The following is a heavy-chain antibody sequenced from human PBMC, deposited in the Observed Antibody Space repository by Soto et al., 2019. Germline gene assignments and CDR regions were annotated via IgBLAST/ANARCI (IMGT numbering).Heavy chain of an antibody. J-gene: IGHJ6*02. Sequence: GESLRLSCAASGFTVSSNYMSWVRQAPGKGLEWVSVIYSGGSTYYADSVKGRFTISRDNSKNTLYLQMNSLRAEDTAVYYCARDHYDILTGYHYYYGMDVWGQGTTVTVSS. D-gene: IGHD3-9*01. CDR1: GFTVSSNY. CDR3: ARDHYDILTGYHYYYGMDV. V-gene: IGHV3-53*01. CDR2: IYSGGST.